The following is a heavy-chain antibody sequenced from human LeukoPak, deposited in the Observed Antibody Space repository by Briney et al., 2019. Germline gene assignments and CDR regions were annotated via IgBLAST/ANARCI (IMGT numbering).Heavy chain of an antibody. Sequence: PSETLSLTCTVSGGSISSYYWSWIRQPPGKGLEWIGYIYYSGSTNYNPSLKSRVTISVDTSKNQFSPKLSSVTAADTAVYYCARYDDSSGYYPNDAFDIWGQGTMVTVSS. V-gene: IGHV4-59*01. D-gene: IGHD3-22*01. J-gene: IGHJ3*02. CDR2: IYYSGST. CDR3: ARYDDSSGYYPNDAFDI. CDR1: GGSISSYY.